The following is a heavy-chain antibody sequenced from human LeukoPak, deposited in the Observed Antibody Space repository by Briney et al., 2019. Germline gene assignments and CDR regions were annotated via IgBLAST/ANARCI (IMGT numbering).Heavy chain of an antibody. CDR3: ARDQTYSSGYYYVLDY. J-gene: IGHJ4*02. CDR2: ISYDGSNK. CDR1: GFTFSSYA. D-gene: IGHD3-22*01. Sequence: GGSLRLSCAASGFTFSSYAMHWVRQAPGKGLEWVAVISYDGSNKYYADSVKGRFTISRDNSKNTLYLQMNSLRAEDTAVYYCARDQTYSSGYYYVLDYWGQGTLVTVSS. V-gene: IGHV3-30-3*01.